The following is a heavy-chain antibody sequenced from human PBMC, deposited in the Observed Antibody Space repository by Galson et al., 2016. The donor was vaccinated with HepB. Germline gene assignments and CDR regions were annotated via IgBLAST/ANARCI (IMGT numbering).Heavy chain of an antibody. CDR2: ISDDGSKK. J-gene: IGHJ4*02. CDR1: GFTFSSYA. V-gene: IGHV3-30-3*01. Sequence: SLRLSCAASGFTFSSYALHWVRQAPGKGLEWVAVISDDGSKKYCADSVKGRFTISSGNSNNTLYLQMNSLRAEDTAVYYCARATRRYSGSDFPPNYWGQGTLVTVSS. D-gene: IGHD5-12*01. CDR3: ARATRRYSGSDFPPNY.